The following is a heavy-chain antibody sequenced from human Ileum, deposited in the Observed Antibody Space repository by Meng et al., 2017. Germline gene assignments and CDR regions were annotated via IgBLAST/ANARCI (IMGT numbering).Heavy chain of an antibody. D-gene: IGHD6-19*01. J-gene: IGHJ4*02. Sequence: TLSLTCAVYGGSFSGYYWSWIRQPPGKGLEWIGEINHSGSTNYNPSLKSRVTISVDTSKNQFSLKLSSVTAADTAVYYCARGRAQWLTRGPFDYWGQGTLVTVSS. CDR3: ARGRAQWLTRGPFDY. V-gene: IGHV4-34*01. CDR1: GGSFSGYY. CDR2: INHSGST.